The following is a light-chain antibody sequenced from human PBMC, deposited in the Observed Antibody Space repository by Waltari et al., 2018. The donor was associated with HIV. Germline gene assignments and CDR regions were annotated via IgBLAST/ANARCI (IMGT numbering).Light chain of an antibody. CDR2: GNT. CDR1: SSNIRAGFD. V-gene: IGLV1-40*01. CDR3: QSYDSSLSGLL. J-gene: IGLJ2*01. Sequence: QSVLTQPPSVSGAPGQRVTISCTGSSSNIRAGFDVHWYQQLPGTAPQLLLYGNTNRPSGVPDRFSGSKSGTSASLAITGLQAEDEADYYCQSYDSSLSGLLFGGGTKLTVL.